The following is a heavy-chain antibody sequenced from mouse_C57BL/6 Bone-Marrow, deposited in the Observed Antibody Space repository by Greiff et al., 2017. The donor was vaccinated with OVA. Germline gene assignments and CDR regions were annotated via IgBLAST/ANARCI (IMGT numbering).Heavy chain of an antibody. Sequence: EVLLVESGGGLVQPGGSLKLSCAASGFTFSDYGMAWVRQAPRKGPEWVAFISNLAYSIYYADTVTGRFTISRENAKNTLYLEMSSLRSEDTAMYYCARQEYGSSDGLAYWGQGTLVTVSA. CDR1: GFTFSDYG. CDR3: ARQEYGSSDGLAY. V-gene: IGHV5-15*04. J-gene: IGHJ3*01. CDR2: ISNLAYSI. D-gene: IGHD1-1*01.